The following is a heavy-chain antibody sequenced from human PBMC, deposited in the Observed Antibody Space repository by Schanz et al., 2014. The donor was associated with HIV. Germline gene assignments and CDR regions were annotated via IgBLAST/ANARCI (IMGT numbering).Heavy chain of an antibody. D-gene: IGHD3-9*01. CDR1: GYTFTSYG. Sequence: QVQLVQSGAEVKKPGASVKVSCKASGYTFTSYGISWVRQAPGQGLEWMGWISAYNGNTNYAQKLQGRVTMTTYTTTSTAYMELRSLRSDDTAVYYCARTDYDILTGYSLGYYGMDVWGQGTTVTVSS. V-gene: IGHV1-18*01. J-gene: IGHJ6*02. CDR2: ISAYNGNT. CDR3: ARTDYDILTGYSLGYYGMDV.